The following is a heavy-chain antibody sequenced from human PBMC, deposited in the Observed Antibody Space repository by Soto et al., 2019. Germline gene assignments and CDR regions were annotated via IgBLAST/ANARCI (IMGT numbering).Heavy chain of an antibody. D-gene: IGHD6-19*01. CDR3: AKDRDSSGWFSGYYYGVDV. CDR1: GVTFSSYG. Sequence: GGSLRLSCAASGVTFSSYGMHWVRQAPGKGLEWAALISYDGSNKYYADSVKGRFTISRDNSKNTLSLQVSSLRPEDTAVYYCAKDRDSSGWFSGYYYGVDVWGQGTTVTVSS. CDR2: ISYDGSNK. J-gene: IGHJ6*02. V-gene: IGHV3-30*18.